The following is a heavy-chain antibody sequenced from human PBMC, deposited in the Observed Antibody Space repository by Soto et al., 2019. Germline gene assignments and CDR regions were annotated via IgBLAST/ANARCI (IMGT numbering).Heavy chain of an antibody. D-gene: IGHD6-19*01. Sequence: GGSLRLSCAASGFTFSSYGMHWVRQAPGKGLEWVAVISYDGSNKYYADSVKGRFTISRDNSKNTLYLQMNSLRAEDTAVYYCAKGGTYSSGWDFDYWGQGTLVTVSS. CDR2: ISYDGSNK. J-gene: IGHJ4*02. V-gene: IGHV3-30*18. CDR1: GFTFSSYG. CDR3: AKGGTYSSGWDFDY.